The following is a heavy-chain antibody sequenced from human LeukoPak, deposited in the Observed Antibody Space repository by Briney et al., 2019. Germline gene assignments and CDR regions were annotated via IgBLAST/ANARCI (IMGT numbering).Heavy chain of an antibody. Sequence: GESLKISCKGSGYSFTTYWIGWVRQMPGKGLEWMGIIYPGDSDTRYSPSCQGQVTISADKSISTAYLQWSSLKASDTAMYYCARVALSYYYGSGRQKYYYYYYMDVWGKGTTVTISS. CDR1: GYSFTTYW. D-gene: IGHD3-10*01. CDR3: ARVALSYYYGSGRQKYYYYYYMDV. J-gene: IGHJ6*03. CDR2: IYPGDSDT. V-gene: IGHV5-51*01.